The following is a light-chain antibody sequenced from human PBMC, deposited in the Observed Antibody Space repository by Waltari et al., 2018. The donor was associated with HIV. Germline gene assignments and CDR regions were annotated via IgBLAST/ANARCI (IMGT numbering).Light chain of an antibody. Sequence: QSALTQPASVSGSPGQSITTACTGTSSELGDANYVSWFQHHPTKAHKLIIFEVIHRPAGVSNRFSGSKSGNTAALTISGLQAEDEADYYCSSYTTIYTWVFGGGTKLTVL. CDR1: SSELGDANY. V-gene: IGLV2-14*01. CDR2: EVI. J-gene: IGLJ3*02. CDR3: SSYTTIYTWV.